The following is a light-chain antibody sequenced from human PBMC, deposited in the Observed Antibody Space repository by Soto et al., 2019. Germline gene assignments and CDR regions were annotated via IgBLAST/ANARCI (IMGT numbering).Light chain of an antibody. Sequence: DIRMTQSPSTLSASVGDRVTITCRASQSISSWLAWYQQKPGKAPKLLIYDASSLESGVPSRFSGSGSGTEFTLTISSLQPDDFAPYYCQQYNSYPKTLGQGT. V-gene: IGKV1-5*01. CDR1: QSISSW. CDR3: QQYNSYPKT. CDR2: DAS. J-gene: IGKJ1*01.